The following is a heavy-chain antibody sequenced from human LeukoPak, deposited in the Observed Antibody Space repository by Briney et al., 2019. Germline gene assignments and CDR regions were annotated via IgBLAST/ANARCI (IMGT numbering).Heavy chain of an antibody. CDR1: AGSMSSNSYY. D-gene: IGHD6-13*01. CDR2: IHYSGNT. V-gene: IGHV4-39*01. J-gene: IGHJ4*02. CDR3: ARRYSSSWYDDWAFDY. Sequence: PSETLSLTCTVSAGSMSSNSYYWGWIRQPPGNGLEWIGRIHYSGNTYYNPSLKSRVTMSVDTSKNQFSLKLSSVTAADTAVYYCARRYSSSWYDDWAFDYWGQGTLVTVSS.